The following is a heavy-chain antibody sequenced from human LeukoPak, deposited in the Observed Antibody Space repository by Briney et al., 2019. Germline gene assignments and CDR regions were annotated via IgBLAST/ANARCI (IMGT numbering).Heavy chain of an antibody. CDR3: AKGLDMVRGVIITTYYFDY. J-gene: IGHJ4*02. V-gene: IGHV3-23*01. CDR2: ISGSGGST. CDR1: GFTFSSYA. Sequence: QPAGSLRLSCAASGFTFSSYAMSWVRQAPGKGLEWVSAISGSGGSTYYADSVKGRFTISRDNSKNTLYLQMNSLRAEDTAVYYCAKGLDMVRGVIITTYYFDYWGRGTLVTVSS. D-gene: IGHD3-10*01.